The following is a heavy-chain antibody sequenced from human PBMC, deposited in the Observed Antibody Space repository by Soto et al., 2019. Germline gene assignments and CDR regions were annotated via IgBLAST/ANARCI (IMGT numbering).Heavy chain of an antibody. V-gene: IGHV3-30-3*01. CDR3: ASLHSSGWYYFDY. J-gene: IGHJ4*02. Sequence: PGGSLRLSCAASGFTFSSYAMHWVRQAPGKGLEWVAVISYDGSNKYYADSVKGRFTISRDNSKNTLYLQMNSLRAEDTAVYYCASLHSSGWYYFDYWGQGTLVTVPS. D-gene: IGHD6-19*01. CDR2: ISYDGSNK. CDR1: GFTFSSYA.